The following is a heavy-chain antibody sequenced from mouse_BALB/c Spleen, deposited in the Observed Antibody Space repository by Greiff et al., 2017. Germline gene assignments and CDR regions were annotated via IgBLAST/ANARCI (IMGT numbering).Heavy chain of an antibody. V-gene: IGHV3-2*02. CDR2: ISYSGST. CDR3: ARNYDYDGPWFAY. Sequence: DVQLQESGPGLVKPSQSLSLTCTVTGYSITSDYAWNWIRQFPGNKLEWMGYISYSGSTSYNPSLKSRISITRDTSKNQFFLQLNSVTTEDTATYYCARNYDYDGPWFAYWGQGTLVTVSA. D-gene: IGHD2-4*01. J-gene: IGHJ3*01. CDR1: GYSITSDYA.